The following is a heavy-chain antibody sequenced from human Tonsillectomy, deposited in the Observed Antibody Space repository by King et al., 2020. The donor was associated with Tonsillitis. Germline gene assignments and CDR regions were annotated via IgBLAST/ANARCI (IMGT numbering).Heavy chain of an antibody. CDR1: GYTFTSYG. Sequence: VQLVESGAEVKKPGASVKVSCKASGYTFTSYGISWVRQAPGQGLEWTGWISVYKGNTNYAQKLQGRVTMTTDTSTSTAYMQLRSLRSDDTAVYYCARDAQWLLPTQDPFDIWGQGTMVTVSS. J-gene: IGHJ3*02. CDR2: ISVYKGNT. V-gene: IGHV1-18*04. D-gene: IGHD3-22*01. CDR3: ARDAQWLLPTQDPFDI.